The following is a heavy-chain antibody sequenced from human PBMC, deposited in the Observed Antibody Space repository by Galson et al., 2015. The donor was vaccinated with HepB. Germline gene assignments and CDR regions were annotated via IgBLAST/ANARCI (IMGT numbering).Heavy chain of an antibody. CDR2: IKSKTYGGTT. V-gene: IGHV3-15*01. CDR1: GFTFSNAW. D-gene: IGHD4-17*01. Sequence: SLRLSCAASGFTFSNAWMSWVRQAPGKGLEWVGRIKSKTYGGTTDYAAPVKGRFTISRDDSKNTLYLQMTSLKSEDTAVYYRATVGDDYGDLDYWGQGTLVTVSS. CDR3: ATVGDDYGDLDY. J-gene: IGHJ4*02.